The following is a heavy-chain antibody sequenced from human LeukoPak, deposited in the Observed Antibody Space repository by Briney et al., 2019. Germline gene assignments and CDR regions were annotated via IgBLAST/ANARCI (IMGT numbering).Heavy chain of an antibody. Sequence: SETLSLTCTVSGVSISSYYWSWIRQPAGKGLEWIGRFYTSGSTNYNPSLKSRVTMSVDTSKNQFSLKLKSVTAADTAVYYCARDRTVVGTYYYYGMDVRGQGTTVTVSS. D-gene: IGHD4-23*01. CDR1: GVSISSYY. J-gene: IGHJ6*02. CDR2: FYTSGST. V-gene: IGHV4-4*07. CDR3: ARDRTVVGTYYYYGMDV.